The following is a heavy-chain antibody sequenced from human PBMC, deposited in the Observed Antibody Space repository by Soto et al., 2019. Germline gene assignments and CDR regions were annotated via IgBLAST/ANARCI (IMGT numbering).Heavy chain of an antibody. CDR1: GFICSSYD. V-gene: IGHV3-23*01. CDR3: AKETATGGGAFDI. J-gene: IGHJ3*02. CDR2: ILVDGRT. D-gene: IGHD2-8*02. Sequence: GGSLRLSCAASGFICSSYDMSWVRQAPGKGLEWVSTILVDGRTFYVDSVKGRFTISRDSSKNTVYLQMNSLTAGDTALYYCAKETATGGGAFDICGQGTMVTVS.